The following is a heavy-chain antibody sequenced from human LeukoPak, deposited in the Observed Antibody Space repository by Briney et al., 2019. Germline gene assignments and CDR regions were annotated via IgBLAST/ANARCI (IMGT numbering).Heavy chain of an antibody. Sequence: SETLSLTCTVSGGSISSYYWSWIKQPPGKGLEWNGYIYYSGSTNYNPSLKSRITISVDTSKNQFSLRLSSVTAADTAMYYCARHRGPRPPSVWGQGTLVTVSS. CDR2: IYYSGST. D-gene: IGHD3-10*01. CDR1: GGSISSYY. V-gene: IGHV4-59*08. J-gene: IGHJ4*02. CDR3: ARHRGPRPPSV.